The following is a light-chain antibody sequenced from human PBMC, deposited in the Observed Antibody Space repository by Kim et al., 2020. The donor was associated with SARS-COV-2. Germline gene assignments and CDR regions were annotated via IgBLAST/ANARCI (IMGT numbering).Light chain of an antibody. Sequence: GQRVTISCSGSSSNNGSQTINGYRVFPGAAPKLLIYNTHERPSGVPARFSGSKSGTSASLAISGLLSEDEADYYCATWDDSLNGWVFGGGTQLTVL. J-gene: IGLJ3*02. CDR1: SSNNGSQT. CDR3: ATWDDSLNGWV. CDR2: NTH. V-gene: IGLV1-44*01.